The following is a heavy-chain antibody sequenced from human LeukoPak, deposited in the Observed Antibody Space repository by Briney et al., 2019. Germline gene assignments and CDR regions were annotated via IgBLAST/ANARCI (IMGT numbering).Heavy chain of an antibody. D-gene: IGHD6-6*01. CDR2: IDHSGST. CDR3: ARSSSRGYDY. V-gene: IGHV4-34*08. CDR1: GLTFSRYA. Sequence: GSLRLSCAVSGLTFSRYAMSWIRQPPGKGLEWIGEIDHSGSTNYNPSLKSRVTISVDTSKNQFSLKLSSVTAADTAVYYCARSSSRGYDYWGQGTLVTVSS. J-gene: IGHJ4*02.